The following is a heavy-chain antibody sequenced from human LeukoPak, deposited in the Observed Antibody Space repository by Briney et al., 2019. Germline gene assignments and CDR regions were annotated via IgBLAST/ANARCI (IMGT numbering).Heavy chain of an antibody. D-gene: IGHD6-13*01. J-gene: IGHJ4*02. CDR1: AFTFSSYW. CDR3: ARALIAGSGDY. CDR2: ISSSSSYI. Sequence: GGSLRLSCEASAFTFSSYWMSWVRQAPGKGLEWVSSISSSSSYIYYADSVKGRFTISRDNAKNSLYLQMNSLRAEDTAVYYCARALIAGSGDYWGQGTLVTVSS. V-gene: IGHV3-21*01.